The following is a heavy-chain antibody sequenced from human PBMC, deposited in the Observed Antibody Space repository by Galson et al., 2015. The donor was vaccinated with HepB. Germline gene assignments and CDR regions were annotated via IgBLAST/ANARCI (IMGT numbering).Heavy chain of an antibody. J-gene: IGHJ3*02. CDR2: ISGSGGST. V-gene: IGHV3-23*01. D-gene: IGHD3-10*01. CDR1: GFTFSSYA. Sequence: SLRLSCAASGFTFSSYAMSWVRQAPGKGLEWVSAISGSGGSTYYADSVKGRFTISRDNSKNTLYLQMNSLRAEDTAVYYCASLPRITMVRGVIGAFDIWGRGTMVTVSS. CDR3: ASLPRITMVRGVIGAFDI.